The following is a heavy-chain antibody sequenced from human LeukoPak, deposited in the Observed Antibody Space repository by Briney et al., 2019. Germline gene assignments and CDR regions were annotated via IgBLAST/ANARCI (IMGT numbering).Heavy chain of an antibody. D-gene: IGHD3-3*01. V-gene: IGHV3-43*01. CDR1: GFTFDDYT. CDR3: AKDIGTIFGVVIDAFDI. CDR2: ISWDGGST. Sequence: GGSLRLSCAASGFTFDDYTMHWVRQAPGKGLEWVSLISWDGGSTYYADSAKGRFTISRDNSKNSLYLQMNSLRTEDTALYYCAKDIGTIFGVVIDAFDIWGQGTMVTVSS. J-gene: IGHJ3*02.